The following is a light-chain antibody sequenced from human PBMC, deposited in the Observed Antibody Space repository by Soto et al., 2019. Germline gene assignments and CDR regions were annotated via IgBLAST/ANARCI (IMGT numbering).Light chain of an antibody. Sequence: QSVLTQPPSASGTPGQRVTISCSGSSSNIGSNTVNWYQQLPGAAPKLLIYANNDRPSGVPDRFSGSRSDTSASLAITGLQAEDEGDYYCQSYDGSVVFGGGTKLTVL. CDR3: QSYDGSVV. CDR2: ANN. CDR1: SSNIGSNT. J-gene: IGLJ2*01. V-gene: IGLV1-44*01.